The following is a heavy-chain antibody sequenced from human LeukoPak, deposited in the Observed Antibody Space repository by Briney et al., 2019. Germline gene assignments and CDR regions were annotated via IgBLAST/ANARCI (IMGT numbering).Heavy chain of an antibody. Sequence: PGGSLRLSCAASGFPFAPFWMTWVRQAPGKGPEFVATMNRDGSEVAYGNSVRGRFTISRDNAKNSLYLQMNSLRDEDSAVYYCARDRYGGNSDFWGQGTLVTVSS. J-gene: IGHJ4*02. CDR2: MNRDGSEV. CDR1: GFPFAPFW. CDR3: ARDRYGGNSDF. D-gene: IGHD4-23*01. V-gene: IGHV3-7*01.